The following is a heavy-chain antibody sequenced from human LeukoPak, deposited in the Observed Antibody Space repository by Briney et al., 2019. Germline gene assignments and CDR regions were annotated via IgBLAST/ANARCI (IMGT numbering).Heavy chain of an antibody. CDR1: GFTFSNYV. CDR3: ARDNDWAFHY. Sequence: GGSLRLSCAASGFTFSNYVMSWVRQAPGKGLEWVSYINHSGEMILCPDFVKGRFTISRDNAKNSLYLQMNSLRDEDTAVYYCARDNDWAFHYWGQGTLVTVSS. CDR2: INHSGEMI. V-gene: IGHV3-48*02. D-gene: IGHD3-9*01. J-gene: IGHJ4*02.